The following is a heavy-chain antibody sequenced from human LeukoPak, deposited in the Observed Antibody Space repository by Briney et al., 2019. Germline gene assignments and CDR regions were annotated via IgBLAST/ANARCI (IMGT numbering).Heavy chain of an antibody. Sequence: ASVTVSCKASGYTFTGYYMHWVRQAPGQGLEWMGWINPNSGGTNYAQKFQGRVTMTRDTSISTAYMELSRLRSDDTAVYYCARDVCSGGSCYGASYYYMDVWGKGTTVTVSS. CDR3: ARDVCSGGSCYGASYYYMDV. V-gene: IGHV1-2*02. CDR1: GYTFTGYY. J-gene: IGHJ6*03. D-gene: IGHD2-15*01. CDR2: INPNSGGT.